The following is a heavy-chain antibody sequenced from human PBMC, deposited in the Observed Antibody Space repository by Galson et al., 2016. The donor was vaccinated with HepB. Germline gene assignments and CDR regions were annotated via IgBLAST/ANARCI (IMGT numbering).Heavy chain of an antibody. J-gene: IGHJ4*02. CDR3: AKGTSGDSGPTLDY. Sequence: LSCAASGFTFTTYAFTWVRQAPGKGLEWVSAISGSGTNTYYADSVKGRFTISRDNSRNTLYLQLNNLRAEDTALYYCAKGTSGDSGPTLDYWGQGTVVTVSS. CDR2: ISGSGTNT. CDR1: GFTFTTYA. V-gene: IGHV3-23*01. D-gene: IGHD1-26*01.